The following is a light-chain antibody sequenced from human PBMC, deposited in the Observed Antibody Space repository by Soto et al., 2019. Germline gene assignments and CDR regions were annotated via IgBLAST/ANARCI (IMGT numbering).Light chain of an antibody. CDR3: GSYTSTDTPLV. Sequence: QSALAQPSSVSGSPGQSITISCTGTSTDVGGYNYVSWYQHHPGKGPKLIIYEVNNRPSGVSDRFSGSKSGNKASLTISNLEAEDESDYYCGSYTSTDTPLVFGTGTKVTLL. CDR2: EVN. CDR1: STDVGGYNY. J-gene: IGLJ1*01. V-gene: IGLV2-14*01.